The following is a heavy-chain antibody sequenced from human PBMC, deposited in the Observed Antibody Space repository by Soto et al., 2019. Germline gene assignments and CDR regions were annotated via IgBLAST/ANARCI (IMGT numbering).Heavy chain of an antibody. V-gene: IGHV4-59*01. CDR1: GGSISSYY. CDR3: ARLRPVLRYFDWFRHYYYGMDV. D-gene: IGHD3-9*01. J-gene: IGHJ6*02. CDR2: IYYSGST. Sequence: TLAVTCTVSGGSISSYYWSWIRQPPGKGLEWIGYIYYSGSTNYNPSLKSRVTISVDTSKNQFSLKLSPVTAADTAVYYCARLRPVLRYFDWFRHYYYGMDVWGQGTTVTVS.